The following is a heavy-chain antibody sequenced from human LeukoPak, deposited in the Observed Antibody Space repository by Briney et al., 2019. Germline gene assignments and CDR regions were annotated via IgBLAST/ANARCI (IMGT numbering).Heavy chain of an antibody. D-gene: IGHD6-6*01. CDR3: ARGSSNVAARNNWFDP. CDR1: GFTFSTYG. CDR2: ISGSSSYI. Sequence: PGRSLRLSCAASGFTFSTYGMNWVRQAPGKGLEWVSSISGSSSYIYYADSMKGRFTISRDNGKNSLYLQMNSLRAEDTAVYFCARGSSNVAARNNWFDPWGQGTLVTVSS. J-gene: IGHJ5*02. V-gene: IGHV3-21*01.